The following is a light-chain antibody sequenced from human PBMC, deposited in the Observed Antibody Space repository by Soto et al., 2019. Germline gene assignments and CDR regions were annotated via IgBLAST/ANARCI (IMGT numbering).Light chain of an antibody. CDR2: KDS. CDR1: ALPKKY. CDR3: QSADSSGTYRV. Sequence: SYELTQPPSVSVSPGQTARITCSGDALPKKYAYWYQQKPGQAPVVVIYKDSERPSGIPERFSGSSSGTTVTLTINEVQAEDEADYYCQSADSSGTYRVFGSGTKVTVL. V-gene: IGLV3-25*03. J-gene: IGLJ1*01.